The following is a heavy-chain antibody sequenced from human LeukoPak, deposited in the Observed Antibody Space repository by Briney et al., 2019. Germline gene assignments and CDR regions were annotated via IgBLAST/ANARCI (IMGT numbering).Heavy chain of an antibody. V-gene: IGHV1-18*01. Sequence: ASVRVSCKASGYTFTTSYINWVRQAPGQGLEWMGWVSAYNGKTSYAQKFQGRVTMTTDSSTNTAYMDLTSLRSDDTAMYYCARGGTYYPCIDYWGQGTQVTVSS. D-gene: IGHD1-26*01. CDR1: GYTFTTSY. J-gene: IGHJ4*02. CDR3: ARGGTYYPCIDY. CDR2: VSAYNGKT.